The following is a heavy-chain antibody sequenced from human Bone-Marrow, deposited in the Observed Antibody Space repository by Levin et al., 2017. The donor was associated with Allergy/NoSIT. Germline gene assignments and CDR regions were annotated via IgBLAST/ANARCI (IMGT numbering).Heavy chain of an antibody. V-gene: IGHV1-2*02. Sequence: ASVKVSCEASGYIFTDYYIHWVRQAPGQGLEWMGWVNPKTGGTHYIQKFEGRVTMTRDEYLSTAYMELSRLTSDDTAVYFCAILTHYYDSSGPHSFDVWGQGTMVTVTS. CDR3: AILTHYYDSSGPHSFDV. J-gene: IGHJ3*01. CDR1: GYIFTDYY. CDR2: VNPKTGGT. D-gene: IGHD3-22*01.